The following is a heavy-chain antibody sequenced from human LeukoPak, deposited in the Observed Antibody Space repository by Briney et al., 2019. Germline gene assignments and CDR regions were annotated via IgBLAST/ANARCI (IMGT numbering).Heavy chain of an antibody. Sequence: GRSLRLSCAASGFTFSSYGMHWVRQAPGKGLEWVAVIWYDGSNKYYADSVKGRFTISRDNSKITLYLQMNSLRAEDTAVYYCARSWSGFGELLSYFDYWGQGTLVTVSS. J-gene: IGHJ4*02. CDR3: ARSWSGFGELLSYFDY. CDR1: GFTFSSYG. D-gene: IGHD3-10*01. V-gene: IGHV3-33*01. CDR2: IWYDGSNK.